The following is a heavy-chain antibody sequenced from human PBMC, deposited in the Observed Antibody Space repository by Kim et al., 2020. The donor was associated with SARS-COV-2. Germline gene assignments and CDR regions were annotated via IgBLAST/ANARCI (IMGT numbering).Heavy chain of an antibody. D-gene: IGHD6-19*01. CDR1: GYTFTDYG. Sequence: ASVKVSCKASGYTFTDYGVSWVRQAPGQGLEWVGWTSAYNGHTNSAQNVQGRVSMTTDTSTTTAYMELTSLRSDDTAVYYCARVKRYRYSSGSYSDYWGQGTLVTVSS. V-gene: IGHV1-18*01. CDR3: ARVKRYRYSSGSYSDY. CDR2: TSAYNGHT. J-gene: IGHJ4*02.